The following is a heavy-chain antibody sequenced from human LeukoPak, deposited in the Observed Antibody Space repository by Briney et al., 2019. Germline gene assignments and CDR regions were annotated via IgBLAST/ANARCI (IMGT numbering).Heavy chain of an antibody. J-gene: IGHJ6*03. CDR3: ARSYSSSSHYYYYYMDV. CDR2: IYYSGST. CDR1: GGSISNGRYY. V-gene: IGHV4-39*01. Sequence: PSETPSLTCTVPGGSISNGRYYWGWIRQPPGKGLEWIGSIYYSGSTYYNPSLKSRVTISVDTSKNQFSLKLSSVTAADTAVYYCARSYSSSSHYYYYYMDVWGKGTTVTVSS. D-gene: IGHD6-6*01.